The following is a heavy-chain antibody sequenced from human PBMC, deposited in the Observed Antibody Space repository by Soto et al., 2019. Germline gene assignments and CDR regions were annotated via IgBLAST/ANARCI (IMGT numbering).Heavy chain of an antibody. V-gene: IGHV3-7*03. CDR3: AAYCYTMTCTHFHGYS. CDR2: IKQDESDK. D-gene: IGHD3-16*02. CDR1: GFRFRDYW. J-gene: IGHJ5*02. Sequence: EVQLVESGGGLVQTGGSLRLSCAVSGFRFRDYWMSWVRQAPGKGLEWVANIKQDESDKYYVDSVKGRFTISRDNAKNALYTQMNSLRVEDTAVYYCAAYCYTMTCTHFHGYSWGQGTQVTVSS.